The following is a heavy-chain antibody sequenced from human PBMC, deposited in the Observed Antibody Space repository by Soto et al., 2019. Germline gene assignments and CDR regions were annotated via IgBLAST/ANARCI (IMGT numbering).Heavy chain of an antibody. CDR2: SFYRGTT. CDR1: GGSISSNGFF. Sequence: SETLSLTCTVSGGSISSNGFFWGWIRQPPGKGPEWIGASFYRGTTYYNPSLKSRVTISVDTSKNQFSLRLSSVTAADTAVYYCTRVNVLRFLDYWGQGTLVTVSS. D-gene: IGHD3-3*01. J-gene: IGHJ4*02. CDR3: TRVNVLRFLDY. V-gene: IGHV4-39*01.